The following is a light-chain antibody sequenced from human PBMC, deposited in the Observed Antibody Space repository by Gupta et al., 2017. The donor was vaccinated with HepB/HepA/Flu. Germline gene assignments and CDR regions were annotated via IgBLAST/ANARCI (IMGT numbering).Light chain of an antibody. CDR2: AAS. Sequence: DILMTQSPSSLSASVGDRVTITCRASQSISSYLNWYQQKPGKAPKLLIYAASSLQSGVPSRFSGSGSVTDFTLTISSLQPEDFATYYCQQSYSTPPTFGGGTKVEIK. CDR3: QQSYSTPPT. J-gene: IGKJ4*01. V-gene: IGKV1-39*01. CDR1: QSISSY.